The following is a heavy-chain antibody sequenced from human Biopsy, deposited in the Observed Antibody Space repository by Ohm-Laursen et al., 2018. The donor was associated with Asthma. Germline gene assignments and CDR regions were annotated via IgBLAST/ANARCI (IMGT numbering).Heavy chain of an antibody. V-gene: IGHV1-18*01. Sequence: VSSVKVSCNTSGYTFNSAGITWVRQAPGQGLEWMGWISVYNGNTKVAQKLQDRVTMITDTSTSTAYMGLRSLRSDDTAVYFCARAVDYSHYYGIDVWGQGTTVTVS. J-gene: IGHJ6*02. CDR3: ARAVDYSHYYGIDV. CDR1: GYTFNSAG. D-gene: IGHD3-10*01. CDR2: ISVYNGNT.